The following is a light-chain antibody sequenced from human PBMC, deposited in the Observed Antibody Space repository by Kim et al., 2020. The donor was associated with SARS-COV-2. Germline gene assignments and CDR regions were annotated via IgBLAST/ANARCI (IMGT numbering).Light chain of an antibody. J-gene: IGLJ3*02. CDR2: SKD. V-gene: IGLV3-19*01. CDR3: SSRDSSGYHWV. CDR1: RLKTYY. Sequence: LGQTFRITCRGDRLKTYYASWFQQQPGQAPLLVFYSKDNRPSGIPDRFSGSSSGDTASLTITGAQAEDEADYYCSSRDSSGYHWVFGGGTQLTVL.